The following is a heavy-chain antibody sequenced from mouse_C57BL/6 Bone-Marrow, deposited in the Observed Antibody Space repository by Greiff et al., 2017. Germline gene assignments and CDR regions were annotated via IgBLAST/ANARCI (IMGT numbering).Heavy chain of an antibody. V-gene: IGHV1-54*01. Sequence: VKLMESGAELVRPGTSVKVSCKASGYAFTNYLIEWVKQRPGQGLEWIGVINPGRGGTNYNEKFKGKATLTADNSSSTAYMQLSSLTSEDSAVYFCARSKNWDSWFAYWGQGTLVTVSA. CDR1: GYAFTNYL. CDR3: ARSKNWDSWFAY. J-gene: IGHJ3*01. D-gene: IGHD4-1*01. CDR2: INPGRGGT.